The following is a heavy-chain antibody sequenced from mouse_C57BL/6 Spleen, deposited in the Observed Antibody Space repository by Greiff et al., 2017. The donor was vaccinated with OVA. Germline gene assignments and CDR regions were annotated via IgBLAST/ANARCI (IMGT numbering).Heavy chain of an antibody. CDR3: ARSSYYYGSSRGYFDV. CDR2: IYPGDGDT. J-gene: IGHJ1*03. Sequence: QVQLQQSGPELVKPGASVKISCKASGYAFSSSWMNWVKQRPGKGLEWIGRIYPGDGDTNYNGKFKGKATLTADKSSSTAYMQLSSLTSEDSAVYFCARSSYYYGSSRGYFDVWGTGTTVTVSS. CDR1: GYAFSSSW. D-gene: IGHD1-1*01. V-gene: IGHV1-82*01.